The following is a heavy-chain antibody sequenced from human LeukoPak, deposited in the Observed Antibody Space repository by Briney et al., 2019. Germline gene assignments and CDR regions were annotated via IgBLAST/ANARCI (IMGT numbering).Heavy chain of an antibody. V-gene: IGHV3-21*01. Sequence: GGSLRLSCAASGFTFSSYSMNWVRQAPGKGLEWVSSISSSSSSYIYYADSVKGRFTISRDNAKNSLYLQMNSLRAEDTAVYYCARDLSYSSGWYPWGQGTLVTVSS. CDR2: ISSSSSSYI. J-gene: IGHJ5*02. D-gene: IGHD6-19*01. CDR3: ARDLSYSSGWYP. CDR1: GFTFSSYS.